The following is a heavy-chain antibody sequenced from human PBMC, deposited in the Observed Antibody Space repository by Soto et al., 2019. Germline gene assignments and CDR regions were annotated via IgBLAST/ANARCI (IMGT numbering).Heavy chain of an antibody. Sequence: GGSLRLSCAASGFTFTSYAMHWVRQAPGKGLEWVAAISYHGRDEYYADSVKGRFSISRDNSKNTLNLQMNSLRAEDTAVYYCAGGRFSTTLYAGFDPWGQGTLVPVSS. CDR1: GFTFTSYA. CDR2: ISYHGRDE. D-gene: IGHD2-2*01. CDR3: AGGRFSTTLYAGFDP. J-gene: IGHJ5*02. V-gene: IGHV3-30*04.